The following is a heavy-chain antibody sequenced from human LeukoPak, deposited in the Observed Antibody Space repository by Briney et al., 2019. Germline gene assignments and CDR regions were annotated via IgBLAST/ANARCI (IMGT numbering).Heavy chain of an antibody. V-gene: IGHV1-46*01. J-gene: IGHJ4*02. CDR1: GYTFTSYY. CDR2: INPSGGST. D-gene: IGHD2-2*01. CDR3: ARMVCSSTSCLDY. Sequence: GASVKVSCKASGYTFTSYYMHWVRQAPGQGLEWMGIINPSGGSTSYAQKFQGRVTITADESTSTAYMELSSLRSEDTAVYYCARMVCSSTSCLDYWGQGTLVTVSS.